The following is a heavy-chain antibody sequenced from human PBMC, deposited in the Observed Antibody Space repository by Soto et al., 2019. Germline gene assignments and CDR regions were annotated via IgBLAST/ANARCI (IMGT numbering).Heavy chain of an antibody. CDR3: ARDLEAAAGTNYYYYMDV. CDR2: IYYSGST. Sequence: SETLSLTCTVSGGSISSGGYYWSWIRQHPGKGLEWIGYIYYSGSTYYNPSLKSRVTISVDTSKNQFSLKLSSVTAADTAVCYCARDLEAAAGTNYYYYMDVWGKGTTVTVSS. CDR1: GGSISSGGYY. J-gene: IGHJ6*03. D-gene: IGHD6-13*01. V-gene: IGHV4-31*03.